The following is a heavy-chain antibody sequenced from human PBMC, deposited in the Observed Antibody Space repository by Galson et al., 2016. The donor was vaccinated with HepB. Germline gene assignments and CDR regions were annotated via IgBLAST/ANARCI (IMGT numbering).Heavy chain of an antibody. CDR1: GFTFSSYW. J-gene: IGHJ4*02. CDR2: IDTDGSST. D-gene: IGHD3-16*01. CDR3: ARALIDFRGEDY. Sequence: SLRLSCAASGFTFSSYWMHWVRQAPGKGLVWVSRIDTDGSSTTYADSVKGRFTISRDNAKNTVYLEMNSLRAEDTAVYFCARALIDFRGEDYWGQGTLVTVSS. V-gene: IGHV3-74*01.